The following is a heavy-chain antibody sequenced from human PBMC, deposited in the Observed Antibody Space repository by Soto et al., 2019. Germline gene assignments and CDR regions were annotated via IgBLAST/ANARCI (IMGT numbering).Heavy chain of an antibody. V-gene: IGHV3-30*03. CDR1: GFTFSSYG. CDR3: ARGYSSSWYRFDP. J-gene: IGHJ5*02. D-gene: IGHD6-13*01. Sequence: GGSLRLSCAASGFTFSSYGMHWVRQAPGKGLEWVAVISYDGSNKYYADSVKGRFTISRDNSKNTLYLQMNSLRAEDTAVYYCARGYSSSWYRFDPWGQGTLVTVSS. CDR2: ISYDGSNK.